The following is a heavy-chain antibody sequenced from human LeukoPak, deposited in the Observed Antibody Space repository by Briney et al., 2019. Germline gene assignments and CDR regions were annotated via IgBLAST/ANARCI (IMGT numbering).Heavy chain of an antibody. CDR1: GVSIISHY. V-gene: IGHV4-59*11. CDR2: ISSSGST. Sequence: PSETLSLTCTVSGVSIISHYWIWIRQSPGKGLEWIGDISSSGSTCYNPSLRSRVTISLDTSRNQFSLSLISVTAAETAVYYCARGALRDFYALFYMDVWGKGTTVTVSS. CDR3: ARGALRDFYALFYMDV. J-gene: IGHJ6*03. D-gene: IGHD5/OR15-5a*01.